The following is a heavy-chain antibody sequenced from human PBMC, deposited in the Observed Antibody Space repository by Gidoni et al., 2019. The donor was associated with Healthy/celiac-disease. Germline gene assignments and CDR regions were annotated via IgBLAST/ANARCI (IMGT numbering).Heavy chain of an antibody. J-gene: IGHJ4*02. V-gene: IGHV3-9*01. CDR3: AKGDDRDGYTYYFDY. CDR1: GFTFDDYA. Sequence: EVQLVESGGGLVQPGRSLRLSCAASGFTFDDYAMHWVRQAPGKGLAWFSGISWNSGSIGYADSVKGRFTISRDNAKNSLYLQMNSLRAEDTALYHCAKGDDRDGYTYYFDYWGQGTLVTVSS. D-gene: IGHD3-22*01. CDR2: ISWNSGSI.